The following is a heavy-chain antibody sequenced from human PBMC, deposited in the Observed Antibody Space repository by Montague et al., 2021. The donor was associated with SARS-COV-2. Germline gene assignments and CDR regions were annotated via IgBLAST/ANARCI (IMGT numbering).Heavy chain of an antibody. V-gene: IGHV4-34*01. CDR3: ARGLPPPPSYYYESSGYYFDQ. J-gene: IGHJ4*02. CDR1: GGSFSAYC. CDR2: INHSGGT. Sequence: SETLSLTCAVYGGSFSAYCWSWIRQAPGKGLEWIGRINHSGGTNYSPSLKSRVTISLDTSKNQFSLNLNSVTAADTAVYYCARGLPPPPSYYYESSGYYFDQWGQGTLVTVSS. D-gene: IGHD3-22*01.